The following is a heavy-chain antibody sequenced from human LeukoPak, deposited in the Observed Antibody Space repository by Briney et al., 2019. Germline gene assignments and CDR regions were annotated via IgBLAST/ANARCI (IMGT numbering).Heavy chain of an antibody. CDR3: ARAAFDYYDSSGQTFYGMDV. V-gene: IGHV1-18*01. J-gene: IGHJ6*02. CDR2: ISAYNGNT. Sequence: GASVKVSCKAPGYTFTSYGISWVRQAPGQGLEWMGWISAYNGNTNYAQKLQGRVTMTTDTSTSTAYMELRSLRSDDTAVYYCARAAFDYYDSSGQTFYGMDVWGQGTTVTVSS. CDR1: GYTFTSYG. D-gene: IGHD3-22*01.